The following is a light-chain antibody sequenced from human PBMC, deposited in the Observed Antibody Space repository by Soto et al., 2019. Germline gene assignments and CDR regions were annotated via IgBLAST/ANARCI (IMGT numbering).Light chain of an antibody. CDR3: QQANSFQHT. J-gene: IGKJ4*01. Sequence: DIQMTQSPSSMSPSVGDRVTITCRASRCITSCLAWYQQKPGKDPKFLIYAASTLQSGVPSRFSGSGSGTDFTLTIRSLQAEDFATCYCQQANSFQHTFGGGAKVDIK. CDR2: AAS. CDR1: RCITSC. V-gene: IGKV1-12*01.